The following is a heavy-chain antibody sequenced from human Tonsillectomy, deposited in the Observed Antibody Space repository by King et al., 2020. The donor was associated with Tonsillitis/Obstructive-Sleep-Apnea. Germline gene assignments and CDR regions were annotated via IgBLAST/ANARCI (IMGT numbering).Heavy chain of an antibody. Sequence: VQLVESGGGVVQPGRSLRLSCAASGFTFSSYGMHWVRQAPGKGLEWVAVIWYDGSNKYYADSVKGRFTISRDNSKNTLYLQMNSLRAEDTAVYYCARDKTGDFWSGYFDAFDIWGQGTMVTVSS. CDR2: IWYDGSNK. CDR3: ARDKTGDFWSGYFDAFDI. CDR1: GFTFSSYG. J-gene: IGHJ3*02. D-gene: IGHD3-3*01. V-gene: IGHV3-33*01.